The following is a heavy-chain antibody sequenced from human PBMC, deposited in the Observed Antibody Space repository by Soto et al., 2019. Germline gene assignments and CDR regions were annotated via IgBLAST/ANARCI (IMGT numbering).Heavy chain of an antibody. Sequence: EVQLVESGGGLVQPGGSLRLSCAASGFTFSSYAMHWVRQAPGKGLEYVSAISSNGGSTYYANSVKGRFTISRDNSKNTLYLQMGCLRAEDMAVYYCARESTGVTTVTTFENWFDPWGQGTLVTVSS. V-gene: IGHV3-64*01. CDR1: GFTFSSYA. D-gene: IGHD4-17*01. CDR2: ISSNGGST. J-gene: IGHJ5*02. CDR3: ARESTGVTTVTTFENWFDP.